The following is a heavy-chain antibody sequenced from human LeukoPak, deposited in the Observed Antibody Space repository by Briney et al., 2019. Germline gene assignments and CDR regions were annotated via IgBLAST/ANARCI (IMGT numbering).Heavy chain of an antibody. Sequence: SETLSLTCNVLGGSIRSSNYYWGWVRQPPGTGLEWIGSIYYSGPTYYNPSLKGRGTMSVDTSNNQFSLKLTSATATDTAVYYCVRLFYYDSRGPPYWGQGTLVTVSS. CDR2: IYYSGPT. D-gene: IGHD3-22*01. J-gene: IGHJ4*02. CDR3: VRLFYYDSRGPPY. CDR1: GGSIRSSNYY. V-gene: IGHV4-39*01.